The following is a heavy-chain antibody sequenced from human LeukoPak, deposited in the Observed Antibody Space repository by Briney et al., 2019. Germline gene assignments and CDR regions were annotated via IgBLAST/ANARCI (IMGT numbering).Heavy chain of an antibody. CDR3: AKGGIYYYDISGYFFDY. V-gene: IGHV3-23*01. CDR1: GFTLSSFA. CDR2: ISGSGGST. Sequence: GGSLRLSCAASGFTLSSFAMSWVRQAPGKGLEWVSGISGSGGSTYYRDSVKGRFTISRDISKSTLFLQMNSLRAEDTAVYYCAKGGIYYYDISGYFFDYWGQGTQVTVSS. D-gene: IGHD3-22*01. J-gene: IGHJ4*02.